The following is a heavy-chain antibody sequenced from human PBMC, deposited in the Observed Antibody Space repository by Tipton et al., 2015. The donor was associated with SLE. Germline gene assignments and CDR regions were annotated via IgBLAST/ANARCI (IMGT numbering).Heavy chain of an antibody. J-gene: IGHJ5*01. V-gene: IGHV1-3*01. Sequence: QSGPEVKKPGASVKVSCKASGYTFTSYVLHWVRQAPGQRLEWMGWINAGNGDTEYSQKFQGRVTITRDTSASTAYMELSSLRSEDTAVYYCARSDYSSSWFVYWGQGTLVTVSS. D-gene: IGHD6-13*01. CDR1: GYTFTSYV. CDR3: ARSDYSSSWFVY. CDR2: INAGNGDT.